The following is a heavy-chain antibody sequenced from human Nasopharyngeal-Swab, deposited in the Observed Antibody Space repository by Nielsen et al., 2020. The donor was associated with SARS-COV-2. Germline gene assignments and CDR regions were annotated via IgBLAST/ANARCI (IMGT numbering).Heavy chain of an antibody. V-gene: IGHV3-23*01. CDR1: GFTFSNSA. D-gene: IGHD4/OR15-4a*01. J-gene: IGHJ4*02. Sequence: GESLKIPCSVSGFTFSNSALCWVRQAPGKGLEWVSAISISGATTFYAASVRGRFTISRDNDRNTVYLQMSSLTVEDTAIYYCAKEEVPNDYWGQGTLVTVSS. CDR2: ISISGATT. CDR3: AKEEVPNDY.